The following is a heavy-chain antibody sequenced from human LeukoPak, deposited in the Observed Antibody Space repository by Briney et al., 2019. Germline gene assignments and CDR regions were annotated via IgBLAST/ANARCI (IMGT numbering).Heavy chain of an antibody. J-gene: IGHJ6*02. V-gene: IGHV4-30-4*01. D-gene: IGHD3-10*01. CDR3: ARDRAMVRSYNYYGMDV. Sequence: PSETLSLTCTVSGGSISSGDYYWSWIRQPPGKGLEWIGDIYYSGSTYYNPSLKSRVTISVDTSKNQFSLKLSSVTAADTAVYYCARDRAMVRSYNYYGMDVWGQGTTVTVSS. CDR1: GGSISSGDYY. CDR2: IYYSGST.